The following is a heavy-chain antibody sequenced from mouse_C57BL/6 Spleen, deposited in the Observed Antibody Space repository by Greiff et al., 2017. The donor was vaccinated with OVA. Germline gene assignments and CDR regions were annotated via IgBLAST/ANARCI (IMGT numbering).Heavy chain of an antibody. J-gene: IGHJ1*03. D-gene: IGHD1-1*01. CDR3: APITTVWYLDV. V-gene: IGHV1-61*01. Sequence: VQLQQPGAELVRPGSSVKLSCKASGYTFTSYWMDWVKQRPGQGLEWIGNIYPSDSETHYNQKFKDKATLTVDKSSSTAYMQLSSLTSEDSAVYYCAPITTVWYLDVWGTGTTVTVSS. CDR2: IYPSDSET. CDR1: GYTFTSYW.